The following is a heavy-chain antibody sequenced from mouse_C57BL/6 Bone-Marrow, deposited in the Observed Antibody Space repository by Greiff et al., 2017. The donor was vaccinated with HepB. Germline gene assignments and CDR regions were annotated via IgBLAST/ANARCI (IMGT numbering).Heavy chain of an antibody. CDR1: GYTFTSYW. Sequence: QVQLQQPGAELVKPGASVKLSCKASGYTFTSYWMHWVKQRPGQGLEWIGMIHPNSGSTNYNEKFKSKATLTVDKSSSTAYMQLSSLTSEDSAVYYCAREGQATRAMDYWGQGTSVTVSS. CDR3: AREGQATRAMDY. CDR2: IHPNSGST. J-gene: IGHJ4*01. V-gene: IGHV1-64*01. D-gene: IGHD3-2*02.